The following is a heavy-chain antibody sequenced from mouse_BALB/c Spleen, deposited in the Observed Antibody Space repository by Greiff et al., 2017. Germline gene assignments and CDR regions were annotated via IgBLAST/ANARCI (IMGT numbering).Heavy chain of an antibody. V-gene: IGHV1-54*01. D-gene: IGHD2-3*01. CDR1: GYAFTNYL. J-gene: IGHJ3*01. Sequence: VQLQQSGAELVRPGTSVKVSCKASGYAFTNYLIEWVKQRPGQGLEWIGVINPGSGGTNYNEKFKGKATLTADKSSSTAYMQLSSLTSDDSAVYFCARTGDGYYWFAYWGQGTLVTVSA. CDR3: ARTGDGYYWFAY. CDR2: INPGSGGT.